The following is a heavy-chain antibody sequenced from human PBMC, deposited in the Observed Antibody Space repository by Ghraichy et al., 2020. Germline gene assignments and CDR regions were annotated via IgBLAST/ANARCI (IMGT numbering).Heavy chain of an antibody. J-gene: IGHJ4*02. CDR2: IIPIFETV. D-gene: IGHD2-21*02. Sequence: SVKVSCKAAGGTFSMHAISWVRQAPGQWLEWMGGIIPIFETVNHAQKFQGRVTITTDESTTTAYMELSSLRSEDTAVYFCARGGVAFCGGDCQTYFDYWGQGILVTVSA. CDR1: GGTFSMHA. CDR3: ARGGVAFCGGDCQTYFDY. V-gene: IGHV1-69*05.